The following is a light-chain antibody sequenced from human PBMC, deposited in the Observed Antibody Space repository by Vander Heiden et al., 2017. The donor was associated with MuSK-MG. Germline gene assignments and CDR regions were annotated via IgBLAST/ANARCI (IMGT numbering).Light chain of an antibody. CDR3: SSYTSSSSL. Sequence: QSALTQPASVSGSPGQSITISCTGTSSDVGGYNYVSWYQQHPAKAPKLIIYDVSNRPSGVSNRFSGSKSANTASLTISGLQAEDEAYYYCSSYTSSSSLVGGGTKLTVL. CDR1: SSDVGGYNY. J-gene: IGLJ2*01. CDR2: DVS. V-gene: IGLV2-14*01.